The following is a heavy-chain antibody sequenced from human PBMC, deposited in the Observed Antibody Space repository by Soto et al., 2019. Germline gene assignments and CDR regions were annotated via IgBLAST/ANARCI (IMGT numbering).Heavy chain of an antibody. CDR2: ISGSGGST. Sequence: PGGSLRLSCAASGFTFSSYAMSWVRQAPGKGLEWVSAISGSGGSTYYADSVKGRFTISRDNSKNTLYLQMNSLRAEDTAVYYCAKPLLVTTTQRGGWFDPWGQGTLVTVS. CDR3: AKPLLVTTTQRGGWFDP. D-gene: IGHD2-21*02. V-gene: IGHV3-23*01. CDR1: GFTFSSYA. J-gene: IGHJ5*02.